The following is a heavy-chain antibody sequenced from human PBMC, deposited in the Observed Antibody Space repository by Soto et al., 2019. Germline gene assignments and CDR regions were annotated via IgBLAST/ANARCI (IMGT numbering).Heavy chain of an antibody. CDR3: AKRRGAGGHFDY. CDR2: VSVGGST. J-gene: IGHJ4*02. D-gene: IGHD2-15*01. CDR1: GFTFSSYA. V-gene: IGHV3-23*01. Sequence: LRLSCAASGFTFSSYAMGWVRQGPGKGLEWVAVVSVGGSTHYADSVRGRFTISRDNSKNTLSLQMNSLTAEDTAVYFCAKRRGAGGHFDYWGQGALVTVSS.